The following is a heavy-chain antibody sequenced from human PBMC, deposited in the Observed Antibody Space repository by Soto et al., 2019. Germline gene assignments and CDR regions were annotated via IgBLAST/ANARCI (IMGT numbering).Heavy chain of an antibody. CDR3: ARDNYYDSSGSLQLSLDY. J-gene: IGHJ4*02. Sequence: GGSLRLSCAASGFTFSSYGMHWVRQAPGKGLEWVAVIWYDGSNKYYADSVKGRFTISRDNSKNTLYLQMNSLRAEDTAVYYCARDNYYDSSGSLQLSLDYWGQGTLVTVSS. CDR1: GFTFSSYG. V-gene: IGHV3-33*01. CDR2: IWYDGSNK. D-gene: IGHD3-22*01.